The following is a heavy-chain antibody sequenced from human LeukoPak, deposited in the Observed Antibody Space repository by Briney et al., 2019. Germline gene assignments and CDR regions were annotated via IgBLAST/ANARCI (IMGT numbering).Heavy chain of an antibody. J-gene: IGHJ3*02. D-gene: IGHD3-10*01. CDR1: GFTFSSYG. V-gene: IGHV3-33*01. Sequence: GGSLRLSCAAPGFTFSSYGMHWVRRAPGKGLEWVAVIWYDGSNKYYADSVKGRFTISRDNSKNTLYLQMNSLRAEDTAVYYCARDRGHYYGSGQPDDAFDIWGQRTMVTVSS. CDR3: ARDRGHYYGSGQPDDAFDI. CDR2: IWYDGSNK.